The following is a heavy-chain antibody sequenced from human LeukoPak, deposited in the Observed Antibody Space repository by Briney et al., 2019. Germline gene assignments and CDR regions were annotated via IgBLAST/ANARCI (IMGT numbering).Heavy chain of an antibody. D-gene: IGHD6-19*01. V-gene: IGHV3-9*01. CDR3: AKASSLAVAGSYFDY. CDR1: GFTFDGYA. J-gene: IGHJ4*02. CDR2: ISWNSGSI. Sequence: GRSLRLSCAASGFTFDGYAMHWVRQAPGKGLEWVSGISWNSGSIGYADSVKGRFTISRDNAKNSLYLQMNSLRAEDTALYYCAKASSLAVAGSYFDYWGQGTLVTVSS.